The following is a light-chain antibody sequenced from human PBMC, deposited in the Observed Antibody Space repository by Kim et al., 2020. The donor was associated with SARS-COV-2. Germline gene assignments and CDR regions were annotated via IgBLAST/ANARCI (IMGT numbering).Light chain of an antibody. CDR1: QSLGSY. J-gene: IGKJ2*01. CDR2: APS. CDR3: QQSYNTPYT. V-gene: IGKV1-39*01. Sequence: DIQMTQSPFSLPASVGDRVTITCRASQSLGSYLNWYQQKPGKAPKLLFYAPSSLQGGVPARFSGSGSGTDFTLTISSLQTEDFATYYCQQSYNTPYTFGQGNKLEI.